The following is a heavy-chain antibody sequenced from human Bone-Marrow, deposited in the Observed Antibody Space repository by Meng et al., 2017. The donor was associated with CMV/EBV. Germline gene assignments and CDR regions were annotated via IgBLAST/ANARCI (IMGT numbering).Heavy chain of an antibody. J-gene: IGHJ4*02. D-gene: IGHD2-2*02. CDR1: GYTFSNYD. CDR2: MNPYSGNT. CDR3: ARGDSDCSGSSCYNY. Sequence: ASVKVSCKASGYTFSNYDINWLRQATGQGLEWMGWMNPYSGNTGYAQKFQGRVTMTRDTSINTAYMEVRTLTSADTAVYYCARGDSDCSGSSCYNYWGQGTRVTVSS. V-gene: IGHV1-8*01.